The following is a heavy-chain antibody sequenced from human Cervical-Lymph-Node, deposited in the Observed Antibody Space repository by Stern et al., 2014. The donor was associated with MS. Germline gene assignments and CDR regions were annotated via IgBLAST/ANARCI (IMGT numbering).Heavy chain of an antibody. D-gene: IGHD2-15*01. V-gene: IGHV4-30-4*01. J-gene: IGHJ4*02. Sequence: QVQLQESGPGLVKPSQTLSLTCTVSGGSIGSGDHSWSWIRQSPGKGLEWIGYIYYRGSTFLNPSLKSRVTISLGTSNNQFSLEVTSVTAADTAVYFCARSSSYYEDFDYWGQGTLVTVSS. CDR3: ARSSSYYEDFDY. CDR1: GGSIGSGDHS. CDR2: IYYRGST.